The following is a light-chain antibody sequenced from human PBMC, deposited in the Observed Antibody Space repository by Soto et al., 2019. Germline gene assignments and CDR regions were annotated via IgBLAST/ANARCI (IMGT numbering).Light chain of an antibody. J-gene: IGKJ1*01. V-gene: IGKV1-5*01. CDR1: QSVSGW. CDR2: DAS. Sequence: DIQMTQSPSTLSASVLDAVTFTCXVSQSVSGWLAWYQQKPGEAPKLLIYDASILGSGVPSRFSGSGSGAEFTLTVSSLQPDDFATYYCQHYNNYAPWTFGQGTKVDI. CDR3: QHYNNYAPWT.